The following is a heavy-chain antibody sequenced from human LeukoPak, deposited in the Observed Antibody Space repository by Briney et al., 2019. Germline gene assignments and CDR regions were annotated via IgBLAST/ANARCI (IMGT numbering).Heavy chain of an antibody. CDR2: ISYDGSNK. CDR3: AKDGDAFDI. Sequence: PGGSLRLSCAASGFTFSSYGMHWVRQAPGKGLEWVAVISYDGSNKYYADSVKGRFTISRDNSKNTLYLQMNSLRAEDTAVYYCAKDGDAFDIWGQGTMVTVSS. J-gene: IGHJ3*02. CDR1: GFTFSSYG. V-gene: IGHV3-30*18.